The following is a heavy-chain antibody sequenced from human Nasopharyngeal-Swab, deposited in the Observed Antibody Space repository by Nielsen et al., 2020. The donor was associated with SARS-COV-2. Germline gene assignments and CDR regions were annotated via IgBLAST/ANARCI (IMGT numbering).Heavy chain of an antibody. J-gene: IGHJ4*02. Sequence: GGSLRLSCAASGFTFSSYVMIWVRQAPGQGLEWVSYISGSGSTLYYADSVKGRITVSRDNAKSSVYLQMSSLRDEDTAVYYCTRGDGALTYFDYWGQGTLVSVSS. CDR2: ISGSGSTL. CDR1: GFTFSSYV. CDR3: TRGDGALTYFDY. V-gene: IGHV3-48*02. D-gene: IGHD4-17*01.